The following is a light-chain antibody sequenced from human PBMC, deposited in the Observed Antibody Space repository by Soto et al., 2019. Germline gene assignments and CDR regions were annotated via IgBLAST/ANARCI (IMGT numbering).Light chain of an antibody. CDR1: QSVGNN. CDR2: ATS. J-gene: IGKJ4*01. Sequence: SVSPGERATLSCRASQSVGNNFAWYQQKPGQAPRLLIFATSTRATGVPARFSGSGSGTEFTLTISSLQSEDFAVYYCQQYGDLPLTFGGGAKVEIE. CDR3: QQYGDLPLT. V-gene: IGKV3-15*01.